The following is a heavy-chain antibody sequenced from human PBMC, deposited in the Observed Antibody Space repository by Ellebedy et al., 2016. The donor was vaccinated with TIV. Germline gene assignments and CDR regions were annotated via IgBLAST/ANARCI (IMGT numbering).Heavy chain of an antibody. Sequence: PGGSLRLSCAASGFTFSNHVLHWVRQAPGKGLEWVALVWFDGSLQYYADSVRGRFSISRDISKNTVYLQMNNLGGDDTALYYCATSAVGHSHGYYFDYWGQGTLVTVSA. CDR2: VWFDGSLQ. V-gene: IGHV3-30*02. CDR3: ATSAVGHSHGYYFDY. CDR1: GFTFSNHV. J-gene: IGHJ4*02. D-gene: IGHD3-22*01.